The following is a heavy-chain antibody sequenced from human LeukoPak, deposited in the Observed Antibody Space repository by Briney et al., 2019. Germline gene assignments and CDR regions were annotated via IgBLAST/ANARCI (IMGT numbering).Heavy chain of an antibody. D-gene: IGHD3-3*01. Sequence: SETLSLTCTVSGGSISSGGYYWSWIRQHPGKGLEWIGYIYNSGSTYYNPSLKSRVIISVDTSKNQFSLKLSSVTAADTAVYYCARDSGRSGYFDSWGQGTLVTVSS. V-gene: IGHV4-31*03. CDR2: IYNSGST. J-gene: IGHJ4*02. CDR3: ARDSGRSGYFDS. CDR1: GGSISSGGYY.